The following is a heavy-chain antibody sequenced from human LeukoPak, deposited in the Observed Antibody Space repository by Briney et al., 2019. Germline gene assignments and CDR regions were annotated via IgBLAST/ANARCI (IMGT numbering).Heavy chain of an antibody. Sequence: GGSLRLSCAASGFTFSSYWMSWVRQAPGKGPEWVANIKQDGSEKYYVDSVKGRFTISRDNAKNSLFLQMNSLRAEDTAVYYCARESFYYGSGSYYKRGYYFDYWGQGTLVTVSS. J-gene: IGHJ4*02. CDR2: IKQDGSEK. V-gene: IGHV3-7*01. D-gene: IGHD3-10*01. CDR3: ARESFYYGSGSYYKRGYYFDY. CDR1: GFTFSSYW.